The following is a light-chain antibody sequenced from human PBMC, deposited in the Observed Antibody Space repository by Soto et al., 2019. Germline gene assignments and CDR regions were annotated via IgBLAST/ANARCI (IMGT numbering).Light chain of an antibody. CDR3: SSFTNSLTLV. V-gene: IGLV2-14*01. CDR1: ISDVGGHGY. CDR2: EVS. Sequence: QSALTQPASVSGSPGQSITISCTGTISDVGGHGYVSWYQQHPGKAPKLMIYEVSNRPSGVSNRFSGSKSGNTASLTISGLQADDEADYYCSSFTNSLTLVFGGGTKVTVL. J-gene: IGLJ3*02.